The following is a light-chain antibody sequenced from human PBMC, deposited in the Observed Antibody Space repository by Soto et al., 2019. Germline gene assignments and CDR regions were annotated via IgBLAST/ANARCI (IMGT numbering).Light chain of an antibody. Sequence: EIVLTQSPGTLSLCSGERATLSCRASQSVSSSYLAWYQQKPGQAPRLLVYATSSRATGIPDRFSGSGSGTDFTLTISRLEPEDFALYYCQQYGSSSFTFGQGTKVDIK. CDR1: QSVSSSY. CDR3: QQYGSSSFT. J-gene: IGKJ2*01. V-gene: IGKV3-20*01. CDR2: ATS.